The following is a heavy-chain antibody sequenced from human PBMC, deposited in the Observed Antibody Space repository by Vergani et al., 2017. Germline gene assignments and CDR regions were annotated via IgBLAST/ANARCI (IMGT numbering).Heavy chain of an antibody. CDR2: IIPIFGTA. V-gene: IGHV1-69*01. J-gene: IGHJ2*01. D-gene: IGHD3/OR15-3a*01. CDR1: GGTFSSYA. CDR3: AREGLGSARSYWYFDL. Sequence: QVQLVQSGAEVKKPGSSVKVSCKASGGTFSSYAISWVRQAPGQGLEWMGGIIPIFGTANYAQKFQGRVTITADGSTSTAYMELSSLRSEDTAVYSCAREGLGSARSYWYFDLWGRGTLVTVSS.